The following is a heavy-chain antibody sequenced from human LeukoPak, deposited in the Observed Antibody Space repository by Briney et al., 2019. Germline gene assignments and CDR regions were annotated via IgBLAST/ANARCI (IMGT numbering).Heavy chain of an antibody. Sequence: GGSLRLTCAASGFTFSDYSMNWVRQAPGKGLEWISYIGIDSGNTNYADSMKGRFTISGDKAKNSLYLQMNSLRVEDTAVYYCARDYKYAFDNWGQGTLVTVSS. CDR3: ARDYKYAFDN. D-gene: IGHD5-24*01. CDR1: GFTFSDYS. V-gene: IGHV3-48*01. CDR2: IGIDSGNT. J-gene: IGHJ4*02.